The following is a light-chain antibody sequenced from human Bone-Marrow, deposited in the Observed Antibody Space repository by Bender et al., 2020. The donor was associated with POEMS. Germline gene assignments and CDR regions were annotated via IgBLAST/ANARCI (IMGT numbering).Light chain of an antibody. J-gene: IGLJ3*02. V-gene: IGLV3-25*03. CDR3: QSADSSGTYWL. CDR1: ALPNQF. Sequence: SYELTQPPSVSVSPGQTATITCSGDALPNQFAFWYQQRPGQAPVLVIYKDSERPSGIPERFSGSNSGTTVTLTISAVQAEDEADHYCQSADSSGTYWLFGGGTKLTVL. CDR2: KDS.